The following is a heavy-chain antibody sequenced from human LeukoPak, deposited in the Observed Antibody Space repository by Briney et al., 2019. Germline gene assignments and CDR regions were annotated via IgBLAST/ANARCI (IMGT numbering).Heavy chain of an antibody. CDR2: FDPEDGET. V-gene: IGHV1-24*01. J-gene: IGHJ6*02. Sequence: ASVKVSCKVSGYTLTELSMHWVRQAPGKGLEWMGGFDPEDGETIYAQKFQGRVTITADESTSTAYMELSSLRSEDTAVYYCASVSGTYYYYYGMDAWGQGTTVTVSS. D-gene: IGHD2-15*01. CDR3: ASVSGTYYYYYGMDA. CDR1: GYTLTELS.